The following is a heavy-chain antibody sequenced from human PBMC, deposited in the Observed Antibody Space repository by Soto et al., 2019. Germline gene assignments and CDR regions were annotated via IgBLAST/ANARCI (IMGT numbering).Heavy chain of an antibody. CDR2: INPATGAA. V-gene: IGHV1-2*02. CDR3: ASGGGVAVAGSAAVDM. D-gene: IGHD6-19*01. Sequence: QLHLVQSGAVVKKPGASVTVSCSASGYPVTAYYMHWVRQAPGRGLEWMGGINPATGAAKYTQTSRGGGTMPRDPSTSTVFMELSGLTSGDTAVFYCASGGGVAVAGSAAVDMWGQGTLVTVSS. CDR1: GYPVTAYY. J-gene: IGHJ3*02.